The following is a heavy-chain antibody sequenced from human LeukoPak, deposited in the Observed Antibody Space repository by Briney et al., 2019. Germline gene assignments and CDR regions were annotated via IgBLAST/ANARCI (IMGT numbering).Heavy chain of an antibody. Sequence: PGGSLRLSCAASGFTFSNSAMHWVRQAPGKGLEWVAVISFDGTNKYYADSVKGRFTISRDNSKNTVYVQMNSLRAEDTAVYYCARDKEGYGGYDYYFDYGGQGTLVTVSS. CDR3: ARDKEGYGGYDYYFDY. CDR2: ISFDGTNK. V-gene: IGHV3-30-3*01. CDR1: GFTFSNSA. D-gene: IGHD5-12*01. J-gene: IGHJ4*02.